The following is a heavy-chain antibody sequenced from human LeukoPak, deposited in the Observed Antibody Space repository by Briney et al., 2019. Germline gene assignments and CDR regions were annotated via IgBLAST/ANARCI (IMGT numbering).Heavy chain of an antibody. V-gene: IGHV3-73*01. D-gene: IGHD3-10*01. CDR1: GFAFSGSA. Sequence: GGSLRLSCAASGFAFSGSAIHWVRQASGKGLEWVGRIRSKSNNYATEYAVSVEGRFTISRDDSENTVYLQMNSLKTEDTAVYYCTRLRGEKASGDYWGQGTLVTVSS. CDR3: TRLRGEKASGDY. J-gene: IGHJ4*02. CDR2: IRSKSNNYAT.